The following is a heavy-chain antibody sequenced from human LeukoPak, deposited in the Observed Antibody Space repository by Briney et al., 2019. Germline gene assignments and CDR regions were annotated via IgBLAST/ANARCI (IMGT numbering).Heavy chain of an antibody. CDR1: GFTFSSYA. CDR2: INHSGST. V-gene: IGHV4-34*01. CDR3: ARDGYCSGGSCYSRFIYYYYGTDV. J-gene: IGHJ6*02. D-gene: IGHD2-15*01. Sequence: GSLRLSCAASGFTFSSYAMTWVRQPPGKGLEWIGEINHSGSTNYNPSLKSRVTISVDTSKNQFSLKLSSVTAADTAVYYCARDGYCSGGSCYSRFIYYYYGTDVWGQGTTVTVSS.